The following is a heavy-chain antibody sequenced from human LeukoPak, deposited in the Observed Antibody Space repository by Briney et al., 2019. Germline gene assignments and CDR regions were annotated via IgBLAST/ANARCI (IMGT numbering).Heavy chain of an antibody. J-gene: IGHJ6*02. V-gene: IGHV3-30*03. CDR3: ARDQGVVVIRPEYGMDV. D-gene: IGHD3-22*01. Sequence: PSETLSLTCGVFGGSFSGYYWSWIRQAPGKGLEWVAVISYDGSNKYYADSVKGRFTISRDNSKNTLYLQMNSLRAEDTAVYYCARDQGVVVIRPEYGMDVWGQGTTVTVSS. CDR2: ISYDGSNK. CDR1: GGSFSGYY.